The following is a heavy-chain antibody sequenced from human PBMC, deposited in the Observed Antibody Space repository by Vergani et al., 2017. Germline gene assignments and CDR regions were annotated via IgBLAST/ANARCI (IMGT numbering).Heavy chain of an antibody. V-gene: IGHV3-33*01. Sequence: QVQLVESGGGVVQPGRSLRLSCAASGFTFSSYGMHWVRQAPGKGLEWVAVIWYDGSNKYYADSVKGRFTISRDNSKNTLYLQMNSLRAEDTAVYYCARGGYGGNPAGLADWGQGTTVTVSS. D-gene: IGHD4-23*01. CDR1: GFTFSSYG. CDR3: ARGGYGGNPAGLAD. CDR2: IWYDGSNK. J-gene: IGHJ6*02.